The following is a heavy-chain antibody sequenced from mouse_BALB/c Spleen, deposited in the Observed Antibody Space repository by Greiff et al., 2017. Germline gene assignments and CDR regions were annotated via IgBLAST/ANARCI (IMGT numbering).Heavy chain of an antibody. CDR2: ISSGGST. J-gene: IGHJ4*01. Sequence: EVKVVESGGGLVKPGGSLKLSCAVSGFTFSSYAMSWVRQTPGKRLEWVASISSGGSTYYPGSVKCRLTISRDKTRNILYLQMSSLRTEDTAMYYCARGAYYRYDGYAMDYWGQGTSLTVSS. V-gene: IGHV5-6-5*01. D-gene: IGHD2-14*01. CDR1: GFTFSSYA. CDR3: ARGAYYRYDGYAMDY.